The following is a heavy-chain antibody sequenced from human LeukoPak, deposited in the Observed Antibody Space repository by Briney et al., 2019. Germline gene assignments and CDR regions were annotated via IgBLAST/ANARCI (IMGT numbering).Heavy chain of an antibody. J-gene: IGHJ3*02. D-gene: IGHD6-13*01. Sequence: ASVKVSCKASGYTFTGYYIHWVRQAPGQGLQWMGWTNPNSGGTNYAQKFQGRVTMTRDTSISTVYMELSRLRSDDTAVYYCARTYSSSWYRLYDASDIWGQGTVVTVSS. CDR2: TNPNSGGT. V-gene: IGHV1-2*02. CDR1: GYTFTGYY. CDR3: ARTYSSSWYRLYDASDI.